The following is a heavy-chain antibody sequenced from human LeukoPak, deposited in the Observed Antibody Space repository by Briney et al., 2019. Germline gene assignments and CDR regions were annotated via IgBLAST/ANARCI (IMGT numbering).Heavy chain of an antibody. Sequence: GESLKISCKGSGNSFLSYWIGWVRQMPGKGLERMGMINPGDSDTRYSPSFQGQVTVSADQYINTAYLQWSCLKASDTAMSHCARHRGYSYRYIDYLGAGSQVTDSS. CDR1: GNSFLSYW. D-gene: IGHD5-18*01. J-gene: IGHJ4*02. V-gene: IGHV5-51*01. CDR3: ARHRGYSYRYIDY. CDR2: INPGDSDT.